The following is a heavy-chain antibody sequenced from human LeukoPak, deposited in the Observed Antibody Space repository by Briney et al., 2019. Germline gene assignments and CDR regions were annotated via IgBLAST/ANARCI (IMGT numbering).Heavy chain of an antibody. V-gene: IGHV3-23*01. D-gene: IGHD3-16*02. CDR2: ISGSGGST. Sequence: GGSLRLSCAASGFTFSSYAMSWLRQATGKGLEWVSAISGSGGSTYYADSEKGRFTISRDNSKNTLYLQMNSLRAEDTAVYYTAVDLSGVNYDYVWGSYRYTINGFDYWGQGTLVTVSS. CDR3: AVDLSGVNYDYVWGSYRYTINGFDY. CDR1: GFTFSSYA. J-gene: IGHJ4*02.